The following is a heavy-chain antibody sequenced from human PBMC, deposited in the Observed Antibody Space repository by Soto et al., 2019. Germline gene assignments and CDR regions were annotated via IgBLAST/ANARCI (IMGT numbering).Heavy chain of an antibody. Sequence: KSSETLSLTCTVSGGSISSGGYYWSWIRQHPGKGLEWIGYIYYSGSTYYNPSLKSRVTISVDTSKNQFSLKLSSVTAADTAVYYCARVERDIVVVPAAMPASGYYFDYWGQGTLVTVSS. V-gene: IGHV4-31*03. CDR3: ARVERDIVVVPAAMPASGYYFDY. CDR2: IYYSGST. D-gene: IGHD2-2*01. J-gene: IGHJ4*02. CDR1: GGSISSGGYY.